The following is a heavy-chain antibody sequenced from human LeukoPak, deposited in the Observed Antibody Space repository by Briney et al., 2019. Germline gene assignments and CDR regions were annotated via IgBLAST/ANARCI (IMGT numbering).Heavy chain of an antibody. CDR3: ARDGYSRPYYFDY. D-gene: IGHD1-26*01. V-gene: IGHV4-59*05. Sequence: SETLSLTCTVSGGSISSYYWSWIRQPPGKGLEWIGSIYYSGSTYYNPSLKSRVTISVDTSKNQFSLKLSSVTAADTAVYYCARDGYSRPYYFDYWGQGTLVTVSS. J-gene: IGHJ4*02. CDR2: IYYSGST. CDR1: GGSISSYY.